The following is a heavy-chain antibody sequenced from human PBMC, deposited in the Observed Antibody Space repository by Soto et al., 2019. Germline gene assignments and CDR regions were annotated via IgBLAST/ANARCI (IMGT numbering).Heavy chain of an antibody. V-gene: IGHV3-33*01. CDR3: ARDIPSDDILSYGMDV. J-gene: IGHJ6*02. CDR1: GFTFSSYG. Sequence: GGSLRLSCAASGFTFSSYGMYWVRQAPGKGLEWVAVIWYDGSNKYYADSVKGRFTISRDNSKNTLYLQMNSLRAEDTAVYYCARDIPSDDILSYGMDVWGQGTTVTVSS. CDR2: IWYDGSNK. D-gene: IGHD3-9*01.